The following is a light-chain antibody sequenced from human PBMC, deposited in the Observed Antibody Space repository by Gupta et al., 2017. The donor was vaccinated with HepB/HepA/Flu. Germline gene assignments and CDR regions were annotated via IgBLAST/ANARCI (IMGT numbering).Light chain of an antibody. V-gene: IGKV1-12*01. CDR3: QQANSFPPFT. Sequence: DIQMTQSPSSVSASVGDRVTITCRASQGIRTWLAWYQQKPGKAPKLLIYAASRLQSGVPSRFSGSGSGTDLTLTISSRQHEDFASYYCQQANSFPPFTFGHGTKVDIK. J-gene: IGKJ3*01. CDR2: AAS. CDR1: QGIRTW.